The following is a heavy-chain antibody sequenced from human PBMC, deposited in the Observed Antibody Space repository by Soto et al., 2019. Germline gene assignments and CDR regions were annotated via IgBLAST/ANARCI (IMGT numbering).Heavy chain of an antibody. CDR1: GGSVSGYH. D-gene: IGHD3-10*01. J-gene: IGHJ6*02. CDR3: ASWQDSGSYYMPNPSHYYYYGMDV. Sequence: SETLSLTCNVSGGSVSGYHWSWIRQPPGKGLEWIGYINNNGNTDYNPSLESRVTISVDTSKNQISLKLSSVTAADTAVYYCASWQDSGSYYMPNPSHYYYYGMDVWGQGTTVTVSS. CDR2: INNNGNT. V-gene: IGHV4-59*02.